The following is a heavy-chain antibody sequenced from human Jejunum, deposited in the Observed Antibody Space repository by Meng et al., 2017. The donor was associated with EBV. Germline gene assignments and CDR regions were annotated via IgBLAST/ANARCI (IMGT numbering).Heavy chain of an antibody. Sequence: QVPQHGECQRLEKPSRTLSLTVVVCGGSISENDWWSGVRQPPGKGLEWRGKIYQGGGTNYNPSLESRVTISVDKSKNQFSLKLNSVTVADTAVYYCAGNGYYALEYWGPGILVTVSS. CDR3: AGNGYYALEY. CDR2: IYQGGGT. CDR1: GGSISENDW. J-gene: IGHJ4*02. D-gene: IGHD3-22*01. V-gene: IGHV4-4*02.